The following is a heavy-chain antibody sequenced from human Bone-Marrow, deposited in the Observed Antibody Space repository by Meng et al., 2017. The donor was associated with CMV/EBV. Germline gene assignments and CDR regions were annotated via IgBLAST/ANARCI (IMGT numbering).Heavy chain of an antibody. J-gene: IGHJ4*02. CDR2: IYYSGST. CDR1: GGSIVSSHYY. Sequence: SETLSLTCTVSGGSIVSSHYYWAWIRQPPGKGLEWIATIYYSGSTYYNPSLKSRVTISVDTSKNQFSLKLSSVTAADTAVYYCATAYGSGRESHDYWGQGTLVTVSS. CDR3: ATAYGSGRESHDY. D-gene: IGHD3-10*01. V-gene: IGHV4-39*01.